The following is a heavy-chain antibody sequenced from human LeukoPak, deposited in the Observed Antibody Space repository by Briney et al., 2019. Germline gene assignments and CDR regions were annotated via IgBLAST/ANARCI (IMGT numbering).Heavy chain of an antibody. J-gene: IGHJ6*02. D-gene: IGHD2-8*01. CDR3: ASVSEGMDV. Sequence: KFQGRVTITRDTSASTAYMELSSLRSEDTAVYYCASVSEGMDVWGQGTTVTVSS. V-gene: IGHV1-3*01.